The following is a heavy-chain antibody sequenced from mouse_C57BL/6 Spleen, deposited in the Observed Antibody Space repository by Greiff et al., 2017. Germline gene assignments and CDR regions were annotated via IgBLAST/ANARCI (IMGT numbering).Heavy chain of an antibody. J-gene: IGHJ2*01. D-gene: IGHD2-5*01. CDR2: ISSGGSYT. V-gene: IGHV5-6*01. CDR3: ASLYNNSYYFDY. Sequence: EVQLMESGGDLVKPGGSLKLSCAASGFTFSSYGMSWVRQTPDKRLEWVATISSGGSYTYYPDSVKGRFTSSRDNAKNTLYLQMSRLKSEDTAMYYCASLYNNSYYFDYWGQGTTLTVSS. CDR1: GFTFSSYG.